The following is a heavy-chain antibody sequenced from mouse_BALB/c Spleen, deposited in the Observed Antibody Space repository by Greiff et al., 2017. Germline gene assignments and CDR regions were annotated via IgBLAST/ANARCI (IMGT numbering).Heavy chain of an antibody. Sequence: EVQLVESGGGLVKPGGSLKLSCAASGFTFSDYYMYWFRQTPEKRLEWVATISDGGSYTYYPDSVKGRFTISRDNAKNNLYLQMSSLKSEDTAMYYCARDDGNYGNAMDYWGQGTSVTVSS. CDR1: GFTFSDYY. D-gene: IGHD2-1*01. CDR2: ISDGGSYT. CDR3: ARDDGNYGNAMDY. V-gene: IGHV5-4*02. J-gene: IGHJ4*01.